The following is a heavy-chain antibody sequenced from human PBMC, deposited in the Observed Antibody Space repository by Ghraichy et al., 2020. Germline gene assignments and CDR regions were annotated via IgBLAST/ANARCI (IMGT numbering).Heavy chain of an antibody. J-gene: IGHJ4*02. Sequence: GESLNISCAASGFTFGSYVMTWVRQAPGKGLEWVSAISGTGGSTYYADSVKGRFTISRDNSKNTLYLQVNSLRADDAAVYYCAKQLGGRGYSYGCLDYWGQGALVTVSS. CDR1: GFTFGSYV. CDR2: ISGTGGST. CDR3: AKQLGGRGYSYGCLDY. V-gene: IGHV3-23*01. D-gene: IGHD5-18*01.